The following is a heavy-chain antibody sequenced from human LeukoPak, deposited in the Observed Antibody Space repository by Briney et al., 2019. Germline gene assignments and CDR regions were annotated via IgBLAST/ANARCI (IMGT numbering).Heavy chain of an antibody. CDR2: IYHSGTS. CDR3: ARIPTNAVPSAHNGFDI. J-gene: IGHJ3*02. CDR1: SASISTYY. Sequence: SETLSLTCTVSSASISTYYWSWIRQPPGKGLEWIGYIYHSGTSNYNPSLKSRVTISVDTSKNQFSLRLNSVTAADTSIYYCARIPTNAVPSAHNGFDIWGQGTMLTVSS. V-gene: IGHV4-4*08. D-gene: IGHD6-19*01.